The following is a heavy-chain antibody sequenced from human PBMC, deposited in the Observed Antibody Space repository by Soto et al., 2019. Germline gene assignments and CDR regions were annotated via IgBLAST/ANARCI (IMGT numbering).Heavy chain of an antibody. CDR2: IYYSGST. J-gene: IGHJ4*02. D-gene: IGHD1-26*01. CDR1: GGSISSGDYY. CDR3: ARQYRELLFDY. V-gene: IGHV4-30-4*01. Sequence: PSETLSLTCTVSGGSISSGDYYWSWIRQPPGKGLEWIGYIYYSGSTYYSPSLKSRLTISVDTSKNQFSLKLSSVTAADTAVYYCARQYRELLFDYWGQGTLVTVSS.